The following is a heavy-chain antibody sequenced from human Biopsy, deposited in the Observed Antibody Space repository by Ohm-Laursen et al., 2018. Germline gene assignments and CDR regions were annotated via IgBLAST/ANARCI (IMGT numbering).Heavy chain of an antibody. CDR1: GGSFTGHY. CDR2: ISHTGYT. Sequence: SETLSLTCAVSGGSFTGHYWTWIRQPPGKGLEWIGYISHTGYTSYKSSLKSRVTISLDTSRKHFSLRLTSLAAADTAVYYCARGSNDFGGLYFPRWGQGTLLTVSS. CDR3: ARGSNDFGGLYFPR. D-gene: IGHD4-23*01. J-gene: IGHJ4*02. V-gene: IGHV4-59*11.